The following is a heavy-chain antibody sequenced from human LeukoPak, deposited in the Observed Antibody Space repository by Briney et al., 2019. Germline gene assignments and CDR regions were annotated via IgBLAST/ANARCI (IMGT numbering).Heavy chain of an antibody. CDR2: IYYSGST. J-gene: IGHJ4*02. V-gene: IGHV4-39*01. CDR1: GGSISSSNYY. D-gene: IGHD3/OR15-3a*01. CDR3: ARQTGSGLFILP. Sequence: SETLSLTCTVPGGSISSSNYYWGWTRQSPGKGLEWIGNIYYSGSTYYNPSLKSRVIISVDTSKNQFSLRLTSVTAADTAVYYCARQTGSGLFILPGGQGTLVTVSS.